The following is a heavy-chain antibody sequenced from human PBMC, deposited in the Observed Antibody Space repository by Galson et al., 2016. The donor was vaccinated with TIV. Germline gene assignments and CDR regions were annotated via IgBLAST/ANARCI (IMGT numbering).Heavy chain of an antibody. Sequence: PALVKPTQTLALTCSFSGFSLSNNGVGVGWVRQPPGKALEWLGVIYWDDDKRYSPSLKSRLSITKDTSKNQVVLIMTNIDPVDTATYFCAHLGTLPPVCRGGNGFYYKGLDVWGQGTTVTVSS. CDR3: AHLGTLPPVCRGGNGFYYKGLDV. V-gene: IGHV2-5*02. CDR1: GFSLSNNGVG. CDR2: IYWDDDK. J-gene: IGHJ6*02. D-gene: IGHD3-22*01.